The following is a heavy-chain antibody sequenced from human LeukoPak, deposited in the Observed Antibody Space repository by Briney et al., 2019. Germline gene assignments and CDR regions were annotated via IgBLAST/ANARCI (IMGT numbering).Heavy chain of an antibody. CDR2: IKQDGSEK. Sequence: TGGSLRLSCAASGFSFRAYWMSWVRQAPRKGLEWVANIKQDGSEKYYVDSVKGRFTISRDNAKNSLYLQMNSLSAEDTAVYYCARISGIVPYYSYYGMDVRGQGTTVTVSS. CDR3: ARISGIVPYYSYYGMDV. V-gene: IGHV3-7*01. D-gene: IGHD1-26*01. J-gene: IGHJ6*02. CDR1: GFSFRAYW.